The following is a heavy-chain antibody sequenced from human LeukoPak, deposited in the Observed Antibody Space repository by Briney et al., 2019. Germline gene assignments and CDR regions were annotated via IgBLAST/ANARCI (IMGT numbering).Heavy chain of an antibody. J-gene: IGHJ4*02. Sequence: SETLSLTCTVSGGSISSGSYYWGWIRQPPGKGLEWIGSIYYSGSTYYNPSLKSRVTISVDTSKNQFSLKLSSVTAADTAVYYCARGDAYYYDSSGYFDYWGQGTLVTVSS. CDR3: ARGDAYYYDSSGYFDY. V-gene: IGHV4-39*07. CDR2: IYYSGST. CDR1: GGSISSGSYY. D-gene: IGHD3-22*01.